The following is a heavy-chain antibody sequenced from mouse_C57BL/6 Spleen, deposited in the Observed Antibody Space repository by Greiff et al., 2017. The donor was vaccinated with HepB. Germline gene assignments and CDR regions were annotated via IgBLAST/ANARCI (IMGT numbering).Heavy chain of an antibody. D-gene: IGHD2-1*01. Sequence: VQLQQSGPELVKPGASVKISCKASGYAFSSSWMNWVKQRPGKGLEWIGRIYPGDGDTNYNGKFKGKATLTAEKSSSTAYMQPSTLTSEDSAVYCCARAGGNSPGNFDVWGTGTTVTVSS. CDR2: IYPGDGDT. CDR3: ARAGGNSPGNFDV. V-gene: IGHV1-82*01. CDR1: GYAFSSSW. J-gene: IGHJ1*03.